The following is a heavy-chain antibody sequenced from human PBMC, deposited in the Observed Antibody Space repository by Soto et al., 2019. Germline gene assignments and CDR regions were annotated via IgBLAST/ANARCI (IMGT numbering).Heavy chain of an antibody. Sequence: SETLSLTCAVYGGSFSGYYWSWIRQPPGKGLEWIGEINHSGSTNYNPSLKSRVTISVDTSKNQFSLKLNSVTAADTAVYYCARGPDCSSTSCAIDYWGQGTLVTVSS. D-gene: IGHD2-2*01. CDR1: GGSFSGYY. J-gene: IGHJ4*02. CDR3: ARGPDCSSTSCAIDY. V-gene: IGHV4-34*01. CDR2: INHSGST.